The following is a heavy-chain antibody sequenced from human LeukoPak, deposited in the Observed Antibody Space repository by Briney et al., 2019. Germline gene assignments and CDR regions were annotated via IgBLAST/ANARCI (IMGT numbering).Heavy chain of an antibody. Sequence: SVKVSCKASGGTFSSYAISWVRQAPGQGLEWMGRIIPIFGTANYAQKFQGRVTITTDESTSTAYMELSSLRSEDTAVYYCARDRLWFGELPLNWFDPWGKGTTVTVSS. J-gene: IGHJ6*04. CDR2: IIPIFGTA. CDR1: GGTFSSYA. V-gene: IGHV1-69*05. D-gene: IGHD3-10*01. CDR3: ARDRLWFGELPLNWFDP.